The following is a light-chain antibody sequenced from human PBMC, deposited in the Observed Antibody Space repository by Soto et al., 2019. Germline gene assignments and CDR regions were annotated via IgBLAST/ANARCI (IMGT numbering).Light chain of an antibody. V-gene: IGLV2-14*01. CDR2: EVS. Sequence: QPALTQPASVSGSPGQSLTISCTGTSTDVGSSKYVSCSQQHPGKAPKLMIYEVSNRPSWVSNRFSGSKSGNTASLTISGVQADDEADCYCSSFPRSSSLVLGTGTKVTVL. CDR1: STDVGSSKY. J-gene: IGLJ1*01. CDR3: SSFPRSSSLV.